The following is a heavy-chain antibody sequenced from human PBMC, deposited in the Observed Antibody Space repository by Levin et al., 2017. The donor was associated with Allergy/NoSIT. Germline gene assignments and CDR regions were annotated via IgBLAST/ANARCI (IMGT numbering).Heavy chain of an antibody. D-gene: IGHD5-12*01. J-gene: IGHJ5*02. V-gene: IGHV3-11*01. CDR2: ISSSGSFK. CDR1: GFTLSDFY. CDR3: AVRRYSYGGNDWFDP. Sequence: GESLKISCAASGFTLSDFYMSWIRQAPGKGLEFISYISSSGSFKYYTESVKGRFTISRDNAKNSLYLLMNSLRVEDTAVYYCAVRRYSYGGNDWFDPWGQGTLVTVSS.